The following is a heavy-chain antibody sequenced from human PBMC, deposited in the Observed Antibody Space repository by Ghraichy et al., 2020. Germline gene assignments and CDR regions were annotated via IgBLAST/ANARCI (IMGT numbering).Heavy chain of an antibody. CDR1: GFTFSNYW. V-gene: IGHV3-74*01. D-gene: IGHD2-15*01. Sequence: GSLRLSCAASGFTFSNYWMSWVRQAPGKGLVWVSHIKNDGSITNYADSVKGRFTISRDNAKNTLYLQINSLRAEDTALYYCTRGAPATPRSGFDVWGQGTVVTVSS. CDR3: TRGAPATPRSGFDV. CDR2: IKNDGSIT. J-gene: IGHJ3*01.